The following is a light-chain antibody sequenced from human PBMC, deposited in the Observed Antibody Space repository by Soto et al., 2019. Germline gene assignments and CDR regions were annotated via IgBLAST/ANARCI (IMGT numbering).Light chain of an antibody. V-gene: IGKV3-20*01. CDR1: QSVSSSY. CDR3: QQYGSSSWT. Sequence: EIVLTQFPGTLSLSPGESATLSCRASQSVSSSYLAWYQQKPGQAPSLLIYGASSRATGIPDRFSGSESGTDFSLTISRLEPEDFAVYYCQQYGSSSWTFGQGTKVEIK. CDR2: GAS. J-gene: IGKJ1*01.